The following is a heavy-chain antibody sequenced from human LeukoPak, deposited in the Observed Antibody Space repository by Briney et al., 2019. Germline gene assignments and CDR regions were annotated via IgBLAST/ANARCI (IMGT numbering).Heavy chain of an antibody. CDR2: IIPIFGTA. CDR1: GGTFSSYA. J-gene: IGHJ4*02. Sequence: ASVKVSCKASGGTFSSYAISWVRQAPGQGLGWMGGIIPIFGTANYAQTFQGRVTITTDESTSTAYMELSRLRSEDTAVYYCARGPELERFGYGGQGTLVTVSS. V-gene: IGHV1-69*05. D-gene: IGHD1-1*01. CDR3: ARGPELERFGY.